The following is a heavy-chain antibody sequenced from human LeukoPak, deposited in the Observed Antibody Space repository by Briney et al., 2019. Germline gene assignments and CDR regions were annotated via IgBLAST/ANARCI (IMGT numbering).Heavy chain of an antibody. D-gene: IGHD6-13*01. J-gene: IGHJ1*01. V-gene: IGHV3-23*01. CDR3: AKDPAAAGTAEFFQH. CDR1: GFSFSNYA. Sequence: HSGGSLRLSCAASGFSFSNYAMTWVRQAPGKGLEWVSAISYSGGSTYYADSVKGRFTISRDNSKNTLYLQMNSLRAEDTAVYYCAKDPAAAGTAEFFQHWGQGTLVTVSS. CDR2: ISYSGGST.